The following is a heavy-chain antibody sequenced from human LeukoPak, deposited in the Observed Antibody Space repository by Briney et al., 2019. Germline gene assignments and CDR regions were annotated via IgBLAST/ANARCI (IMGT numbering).Heavy chain of an antibody. J-gene: IGHJ4*02. D-gene: IGHD3-22*01. Sequence: PGGSLRLSCAASGFTFSNYAVSWVRQAPGKGLEWVSAISGSVSGSGGNTYYADSVKGRFTISRDNSKNTLFLQMNSLRAEDTAVYYCEKLDDGTRYPQLPFDYWGQGTLVTVSS. V-gene: IGHV3-23*01. CDR3: EKLDDGTRYPQLPFDY. CDR2: ISGSVSGSGGNT. CDR1: GFTFSNYA.